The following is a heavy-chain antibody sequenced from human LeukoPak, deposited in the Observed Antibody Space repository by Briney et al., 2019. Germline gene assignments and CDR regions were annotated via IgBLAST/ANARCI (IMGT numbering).Heavy chain of an antibody. V-gene: IGHV3-30*04. CDR3: ARDCQSTVTTFLVS. CDR2: IYYDGDKK. CDR1: GSTFSNHA. Sequence: GSLRLSCGASGSTFSNHAMHWVRQAPGKGLEWVALIYYDGDKKYYAESLQGRFTISRDNSKNTGYLEMDSLRADDTAVYYCARDCQSTVTTFLVSWGRGTLVTVSS. J-gene: IGHJ4*02. D-gene: IGHD4-17*01.